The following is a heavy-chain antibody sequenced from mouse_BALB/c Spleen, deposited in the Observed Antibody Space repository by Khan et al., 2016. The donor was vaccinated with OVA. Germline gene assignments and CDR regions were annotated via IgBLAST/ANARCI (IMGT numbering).Heavy chain of an antibody. CDR2: IWTGGSS. D-gene: IGHD2-1*01. CDR1: GFSLTSYG. CDR3: ARYYGNYGWYFDV. J-gene: IGHJ1*01. Sequence: VQLQESGPGLVAPSQSLSITCTVSGFSLTSYGVHWVRQPPGKGLEWLGVIWTGGSSNYNSFLMSRLSISKDNFKSQVFIKMNRRQTDDTAMYYCARYYGNYGWYFDVWGEGTTVTVSS. V-gene: IGHV2-9*02.